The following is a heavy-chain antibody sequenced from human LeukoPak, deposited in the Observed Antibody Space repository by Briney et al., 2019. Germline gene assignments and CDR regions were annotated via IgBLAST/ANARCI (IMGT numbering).Heavy chain of an antibody. CDR1: GFTFSAYS. CDR3: ATDGYSSGWKYFDS. J-gene: IGHJ4*02. CDR2: ISTSSNYI. Sequence: GGSLRLSCAASGFTFSAYSMNWVRQAPGQGLEWVSSISTSSNYIKYADSVKDRFTISRDNAKNSLYLQMNSLRAEDTALYYCATDGYSSGWKYFDSWGQGTLVTVSS. V-gene: IGHV3-21*01. D-gene: IGHD6-19*01.